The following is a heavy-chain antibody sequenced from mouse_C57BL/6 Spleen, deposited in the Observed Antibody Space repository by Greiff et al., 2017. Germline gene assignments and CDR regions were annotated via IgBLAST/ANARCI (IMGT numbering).Heavy chain of an antibody. CDR2: IWSGGGT. J-gene: IGHJ4*01. V-gene: IGHV2-2*01. D-gene: IGHD1-1*01. CDR1: GFSLTSYG. CDR3: ARKDYGWGDY. Sequence: QVQLQQSGPGLVQPSQSLSITCTASGFSLTSYGVHWVRQFPGKGLEWLGVIWSGGGTDYNAAFVSRLSISKDNSTSQVFFKMNSLQADDTAIYYWARKDYGWGDYWGQGTSVTVSA.